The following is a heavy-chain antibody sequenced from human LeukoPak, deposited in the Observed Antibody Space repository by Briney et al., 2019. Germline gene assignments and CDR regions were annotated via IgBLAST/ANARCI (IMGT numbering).Heavy chain of an antibody. CDR2: IKQDGSEK. Sequence: GGSLRLSCAASGFTFSSYWMSWVRQAPGKGLEWVANIKQDGSEKYYVDSVKGRFTISRDNAKNSLYLQMNSLRAEDTAVCYCARKSGDFLFDYWGQGTLVTVSS. CDR1: GFTFSSYW. D-gene: IGHD2/OR15-2a*01. CDR3: ARKSGDFLFDY. V-gene: IGHV3-7*01. J-gene: IGHJ4*02.